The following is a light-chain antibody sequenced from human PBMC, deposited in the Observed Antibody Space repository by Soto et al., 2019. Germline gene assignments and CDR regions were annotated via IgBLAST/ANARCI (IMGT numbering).Light chain of an antibody. Sequence: DIQVTQSPSSLSASVGDRVTITCRASQGVGDRLGWYQQKPGNAPKRLIYATSNLGSGVPSRFSGSGSGTEFTLTISSLQPEDLATYYCLQHNSFPFAFGPGTKVDFK. CDR1: QGVGDR. J-gene: IGKJ3*01. CDR3: LQHNSFPFA. CDR2: ATS. V-gene: IGKV1-17*01.